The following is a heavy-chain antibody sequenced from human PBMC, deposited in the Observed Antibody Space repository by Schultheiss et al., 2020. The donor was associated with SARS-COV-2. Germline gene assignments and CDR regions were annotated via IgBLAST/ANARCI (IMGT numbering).Heavy chain of an antibody. Sequence: GSLRLSCTVSGGSISSSSYYWGWIRQPPGKGLEWIGSIYYSGSTYYNPSLKSRVTISVDTSKNQFSLKLSSVTAADTAVYYCARPGGDFWSGYQFDYWGQGTLVTVSS. CDR1: GGSISSSSYY. J-gene: IGHJ4*02. CDR3: ARPGGDFWSGYQFDY. V-gene: IGHV4-39*01. D-gene: IGHD3-3*01. CDR2: IYYSGST.